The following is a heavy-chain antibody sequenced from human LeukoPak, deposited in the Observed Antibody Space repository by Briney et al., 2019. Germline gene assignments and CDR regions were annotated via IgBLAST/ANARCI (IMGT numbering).Heavy chain of an antibody. CDR1: GGSISSGTFY. D-gene: IGHD1-26*01. CDR3: ARESLGPPYYFDF. Sequence: SETLSLTCTVSGGSISSGTFYWSWIRQPAGKGLEWIGPIYTSGRTNCNPSLKSRVTISVDTSKNQFSLKLNSVTAADTAVYYCARESLGPPYYFDFWGQGTLVTVSS. CDR2: IYTSGRT. V-gene: IGHV4-61*02. J-gene: IGHJ4*02.